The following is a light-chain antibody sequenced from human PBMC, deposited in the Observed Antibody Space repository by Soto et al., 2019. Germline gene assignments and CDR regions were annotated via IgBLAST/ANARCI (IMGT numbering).Light chain of an antibody. CDR3: QQLTSYRFT. CDR1: QGINTF. Sequence: IQLTQSPSSLSASVGDRVTITCRASQGINTFVAWYQQKPGEAPKLLIYGASTLQSGVPSRFSGSGSGTDFTLTISSLQPEDFATYYCQQLTSYRFTFGQGTKLQIK. J-gene: IGKJ2*01. V-gene: IGKV1-9*01. CDR2: GAS.